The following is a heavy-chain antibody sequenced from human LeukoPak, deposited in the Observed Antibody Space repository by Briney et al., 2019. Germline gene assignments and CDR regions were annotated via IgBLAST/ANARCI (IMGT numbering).Heavy chain of an antibody. CDR2: INPSSGGT. J-gene: IGHJ4*02. CDR3: ARDRTYYDFWSGYISPTHFDY. Sequence: ASVKVSCKASGYTFTGYYMHWVRQAPGQGLEWMGWINPSSGGTNYAQKFQGRVTMTRDTSISTAYMELSRLRSDDTAVYYCARDRTYYDFWSGYISPTHFDYWGQGTLVTVSS. V-gene: IGHV1-2*02. D-gene: IGHD3-3*01. CDR1: GYTFTGYY.